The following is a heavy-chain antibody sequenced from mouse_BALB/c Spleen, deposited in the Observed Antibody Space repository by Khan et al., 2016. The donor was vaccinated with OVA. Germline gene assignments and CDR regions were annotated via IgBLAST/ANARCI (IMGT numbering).Heavy chain of an antibody. CDR1: GYTVSDYY. CDR2: ISPGSGVI. V-gene: IGHV1-77*01. J-gene: IGHJ3*01. Sequence: QVQLQQSGAELARPGASVKLSCKASGYTVSDYYINWVKQRTEQGLEWIGEISPGSGVIYYTEKFKGTATLTGVKASSTCYMQIRSLTSEGSAVYFCARRKYFGNTFGYWGHGPLVTVSA. CDR3: ARRKYFGNTFGY.